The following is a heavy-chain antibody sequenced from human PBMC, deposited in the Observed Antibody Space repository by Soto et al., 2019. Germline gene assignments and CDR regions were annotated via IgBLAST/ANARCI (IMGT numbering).Heavy chain of an antibody. D-gene: IGHD3-22*01. CDR3: ARGGYYYENSGQNAYDY. CDR1: GVSISSDEYY. CDR2: IYYGGST. V-gene: IGHV4-30-4*01. J-gene: IGHJ4*01. Sequence: SETLSLTCTVSGVSISSDEYYWSWIRQPPXKGLDWIGYIYYGGSTDYNPSLKSRATISGDTSKNQFSLKLSSVTAADTAVYYCARGGYYYENSGQNAYDYWGQGILVTVSS.